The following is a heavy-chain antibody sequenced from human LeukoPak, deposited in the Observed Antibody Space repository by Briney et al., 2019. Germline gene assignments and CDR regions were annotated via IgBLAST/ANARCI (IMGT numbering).Heavy chain of an antibody. D-gene: IGHD6-13*01. CDR2: MNPNRGNT. V-gene: IGHV1-8*01. Sequence: GASVKVSCKASGYTFTSYDINWVRQATGQGLEWRGWMNPNRGNTGYAQKFQGRVTMTRNTSISTAYMELSSLRSEDTAVYYCARGQAAAGKGLGYWGQGTLVTVSS. CDR1: GYTFTSYD. CDR3: ARGQAAAGKGLGY. J-gene: IGHJ4*02.